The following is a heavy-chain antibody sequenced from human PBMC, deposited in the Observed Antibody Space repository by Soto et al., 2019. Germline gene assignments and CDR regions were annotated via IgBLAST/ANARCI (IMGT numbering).Heavy chain of an antibody. CDR3: AKIFVAEAATPFFDY. D-gene: IGHD2-15*01. V-gene: IGHV3-23*01. Sequence: EVQLLESGGGLVQPGGSLRLSCAASGFTFSSYAMSWVRQAPGKGLEWVSTISGTGGNTYYGQSVKGRFTISRDNSKNTGYVQMNSLRAEDTAVYYCAKIFVAEAATPFFDYWGQGALVTVSS. J-gene: IGHJ4*02. CDR1: GFTFSSYA. CDR2: ISGTGGNT.